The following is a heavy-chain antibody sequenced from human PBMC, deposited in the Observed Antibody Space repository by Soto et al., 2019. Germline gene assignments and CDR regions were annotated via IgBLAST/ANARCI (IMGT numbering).Heavy chain of an antibody. CDR3: ATVDTAMVYYYYGMDV. D-gene: IGHD5-18*01. CDR2: IIPIFGTA. V-gene: IGHV1-69*12. J-gene: IGHJ6*02. Sequence: QVQLVQSGAEVKKPRSSVKVSCKASGGTFSSYAISWVRQAPGQGLEWMGGIIPIFGTANYAQKFQGRVTITADESTSTADMELSSLRSEDTAVYYCATVDTAMVYYYYGMDVWGQGTTVTVSS. CDR1: GGTFSSYA.